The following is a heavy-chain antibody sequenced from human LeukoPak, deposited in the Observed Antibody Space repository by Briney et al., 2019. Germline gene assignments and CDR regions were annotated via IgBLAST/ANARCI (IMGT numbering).Heavy chain of an antibody. CDR2: IYYSGST. V-gene: IGHV4-59*12. CDR3: ARGVSGRSSSNYYYYGMDV. CDR1: GGSISSYY. J-gene: IGHJ6*02. D-gene: IGHD6-6*01. Sequence: PSETLSLTCTVSGGSISSYYWSWIRQPPGKGLEWIGYIYYSGSTYYNPSLKSRVTISVDTSKNQFSLKLSSVTAADTAVYYCARGVSGRSSSNYYYYGMDVWGQGTTVTVSS.